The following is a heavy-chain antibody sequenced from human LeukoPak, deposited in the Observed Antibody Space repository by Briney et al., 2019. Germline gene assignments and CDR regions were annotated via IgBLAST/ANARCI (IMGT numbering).Heavy chain of an antibody. Sequence: ASVKVSCKASGYTYTSYAMHWVRQAPGQRLEWMGWINTDNGNTKYSQKFQDRVAITRDTSSSTAYMELSSLGSEDTAVYYCARRTLSYYNDNSGSYALGYWGQGTLVTVSS. J-gene: IGHJ4*02. CDR1: GYTYTSYA. D-gene: IGHD3-22*01. CDR2: INTDNGNT. CDR3: ARRTLSYYNDNSGSYALGY. V-gene: IGHV1-3*04.